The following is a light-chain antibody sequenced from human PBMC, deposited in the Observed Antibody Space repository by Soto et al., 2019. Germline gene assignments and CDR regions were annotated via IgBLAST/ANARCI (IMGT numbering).Light chain of an antibody. V-gene: IGKV1-39*01. Sequence: DIQMTQSPSSLSASVGDRVTITCRASQSISSYLNWYQQKPGKAPKLLIYAASSLQSGVPSRFSGSVSGTDFTLTISSLQPEDFATYYCQQSYSTPTFVQGTRLEIK. J-gene: IGKJ5*01. CDR2: AAS. CDR3: QQSYSTPT. CDR1: QSISSY.